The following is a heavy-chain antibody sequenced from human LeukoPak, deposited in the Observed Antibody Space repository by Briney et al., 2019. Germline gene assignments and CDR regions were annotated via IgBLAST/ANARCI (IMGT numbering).Heavy chain of an antibody. D-gene: IGHD5-18*01. V-gene: IGHV3-7*01. Sequence: GGSLRLSCAASGFTFSSYWMSWVRQAPGKGLEWEANIKQDGSEKYSVDSVKGRFTISRDNAKNSLYLQMNSLRTEDTAVYYCARDVRGSVTSYFYYYMDVWGKGTTVTVSS. CDR3: ARDVRGSVTSYFYYYMDV. CDR1: GFTFSSYW. CDR2: IKQDGSEK. J-gene: IGHJ6*03.